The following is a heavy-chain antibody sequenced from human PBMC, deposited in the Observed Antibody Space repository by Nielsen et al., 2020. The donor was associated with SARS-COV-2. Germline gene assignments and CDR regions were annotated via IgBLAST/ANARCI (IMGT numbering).Heavy chain of an antibody. V-gene: IGHV3-30-3*01. CDR1: GFTFSSYA. Sequence: GGSLRLSCAASGFTFSSYAMHWVRQAPGKGLEWVAVISYDGSNKYYADSVKGRFTISRDNSKNTLYLQMNSLRAEDTAVYYCARERTGTTYLKVDAFDIWGQGTMVTVSS. CDR2: ISYDGSNK. D-gene: IGHD1-7*01. CDR3: ARERTGTTYLKVDAFDI. J-gene: IGHJ3*02.